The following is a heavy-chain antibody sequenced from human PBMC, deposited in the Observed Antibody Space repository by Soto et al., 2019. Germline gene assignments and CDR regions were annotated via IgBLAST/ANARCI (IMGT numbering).Heavy chain of an antibody. V-gene: IGHV1-18*01. CDR2: ISALNGNT. D-gene: IGHD3-10*01. CDR1: GYTFTHYG. J-gene: IGHJ3*01. Sequence: QVQLVQSGAEVKKPGASVKVSCKASGYTFTHYGISWVRQAPGQGLAWMGWISALNGNTKYVDNFQDRVTMTTDTSTNTSYMEVRSLRSDDTAIYSCARVYGSGSYIAFDFWGQGTMVTVSS. CDR3: ARVYGSGSYIAFDF.